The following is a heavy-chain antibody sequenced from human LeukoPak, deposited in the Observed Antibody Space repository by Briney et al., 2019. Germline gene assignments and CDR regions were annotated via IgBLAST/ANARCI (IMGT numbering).Heavy chain of an antibody. CDR1: GGSISGYY. D-gene: IGHD3-16*01. CDR2: VYTSGST. Sequence: SETLSLTCTVSGGSISGYYWSWIRQPAGKGLEWIGRVYTSGSTNYNPSLKSRVTMSIDMSKNQFSLNLSSVTAADTAVYYCAKSPSGRGGYNWFDPWGQGTLVTVSS. V-gene: IGHV4-4*07. CDR3: AKSPSGRGGYNWFDP. J-gene: IGHJ5*02.